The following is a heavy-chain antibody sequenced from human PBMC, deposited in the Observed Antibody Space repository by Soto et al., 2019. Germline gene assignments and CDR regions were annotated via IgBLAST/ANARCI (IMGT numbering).Heavy chain of an antibody. D-gene: IGHD6-13*01. J-gene: IGHJ3*02. Sequence: ASVKVSFKASGYTFTGYYMHWVRQAPGQGLEWMGWINPNSGGTNYAQKFQGWVTMTRDTSISTAYMELSRLRSDDTAVYYCASIAAAGHDAFDIWGQGTMVTVSS. CDR1: GYTFTGYY. CDR2: INPNSGGT. CDR3: ASIAAAGHDAFDI. V-gene: IGHV1-2*04.